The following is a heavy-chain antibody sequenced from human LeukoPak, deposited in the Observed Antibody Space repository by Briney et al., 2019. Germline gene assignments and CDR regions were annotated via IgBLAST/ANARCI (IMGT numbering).Heavy chain of an antibody. CDR2: ISAYKGNT. CDR1: GYTFTSYG. J-gene: IGHJ3*02. Sequence: ASVKVSCKASGYTFTSYGISWVRQAPGQGLEWMGWISAYKGNTNYAQKFQGRVTMTEDTSTDTAYMVLSSLRSEDTAVYYCATDRAGRSNAFDIWGQGTMVTVSS. D-gene: IGHD1-26*01. V-gene: IGHV1-18*01. CDR3: ATDRAGRSNAFDI.